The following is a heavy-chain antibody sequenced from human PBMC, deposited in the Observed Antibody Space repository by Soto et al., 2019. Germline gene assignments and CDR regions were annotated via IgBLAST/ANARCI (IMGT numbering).Heavy chain of an antibody. Sequence: GGSLRLSCAASGFTFDDYAMHWVRQAPGKGLEWVSGISWNSGSIGYADSVKGRFTISRDNAKNSLYLQMNSLRAEDTALYYCTKDLGLYSSSMGGFDYWGQGTLVTVSS. CDR1: GFTFDDYA. CDR3: TKDLGLYSSSMGGFDY. J-gene: IGHJ4*02. CDR2: ISWNSGSI. V-gene: IGHV3-9*01. D-gene: IGHD6-6*01.